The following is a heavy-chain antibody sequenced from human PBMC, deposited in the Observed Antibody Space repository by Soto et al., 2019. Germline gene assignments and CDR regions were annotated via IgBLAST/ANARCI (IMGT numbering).Heavy chain of an antibody. CDR2: IIPIFGTA. J-gene: IGHJ5*02. CDR3: AREGENSSADTHNWFDP. D-gene: IGHD3-16*01. CDR1: GGTFSSYA. V-gene: IGHV1-69*01. Sequence: QVQLVQSGAEVKKPGSSVKVSCKASGGTFSSYAISWVRQAPGQGLEWMGGIIPIFGTANYAQKFQGRVTITADESTSTAYMELSSLRSEDTAVYYCAREGENSSADTHNWFDPRGQGTLVTVSS.